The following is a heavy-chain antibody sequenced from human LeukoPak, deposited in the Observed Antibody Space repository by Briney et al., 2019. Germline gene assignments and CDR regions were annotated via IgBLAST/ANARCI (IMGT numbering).Heavy chain of an antibody. Sequence: ASVKVSCKVSGYTLTELSMHWVRQAPGKGLEWMGGFDPEDGETIYAQKFQGRVTMTEDTSTDTAYMELSSLGSEDTAVYYCAADNEGLREIDYWGQGTLVTVSS. CDR2: FDPEDGET. CDR1: GYTLTELS. V-gene: IGHV1-24*01. CDR3: AADNEGLREIDY. D-gene: IGHD5-24*01. J-gene: IGHJ4*02.